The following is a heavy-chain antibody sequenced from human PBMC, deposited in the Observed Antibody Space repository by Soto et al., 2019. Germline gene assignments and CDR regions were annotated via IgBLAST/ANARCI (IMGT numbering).Heavy chain of an antibody. Sequence: ASVKVSCKASGYALISFAMHWVRQAPGQRPEWMGWINTANGNTKPAYKFQGRVSLTRDTSASTVYMELSSLRSDDTAVYFCAKEWSNLGSKRYDSKSPFDRCGQGTLVTVSS. CDR2: INTANGNT. CDR3: AKEWSNLGSKRYDSKSPFDR. J-gene: IGHJ5*02. CDR1: GYALISFA. D-gene: IGHD1-1*01. V-gene: IGHV1-3*04.